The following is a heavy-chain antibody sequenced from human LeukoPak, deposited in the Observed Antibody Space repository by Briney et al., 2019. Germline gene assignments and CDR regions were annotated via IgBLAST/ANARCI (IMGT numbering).Heavy chain of an antibody. V-gene: IGHV1-2*04. CDR1: GYTCTGYY. Sequence: ASVKVSCKASGYTCTGYYMHWVRQAPGQGLEWMGWINPNSGGTNYAQKFQGWVTMTRDTSISTAYMELSRLRSDDTAVYYCARGDPQPNHYGMDVWGQGTTVTVSS. CDR2: INPNSGGT. J-gene: IGHJ6*02. D-gene: IGHD2-2*01. CDR3: ARGDPQPNHYGMDV.